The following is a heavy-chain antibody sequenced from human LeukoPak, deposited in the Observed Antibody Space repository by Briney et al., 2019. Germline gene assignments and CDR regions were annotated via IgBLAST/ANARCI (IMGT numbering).Heavy chain of an antibody. CDR3: ARVIAAAGWDYYYYMDV. J-gene: IGHJ6*03. Sequence: GGSLRLSCAASGFTFSSYWMSWVRQAPGKGLEWVANIKQDGSEKYYVDSVKGRFTISRDNAKNSLYLQMNSLRAEDTAVYYCARVIAAAGWDYYYYMDVWGKGTTVTISS. CDR1: GFTFSSYW. D-gene: IGHD6-13*01. V-gene: IGHV3-7*01. CDR2: IKQDGSEK.